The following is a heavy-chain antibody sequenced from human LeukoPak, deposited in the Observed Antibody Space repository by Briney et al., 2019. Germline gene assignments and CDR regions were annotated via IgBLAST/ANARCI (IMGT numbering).Heavy chain of an antibody. CDR1: GFTFSSYE. V-gene: IGHV3-48*03. D-gene: IGHD6-13*01. Sequence: GGSLRLSCAASGFTFSSYEMNWVRQAPGKGLEWVSYISSSGSTIYYADSVKGRFTISRDNAKNSLYLQMNSLRAEDTAVYYCARIAAAGTPAFDYWGQGTLVTVSS. CDR2: ISSSGSTI. J-gene: IGHJ4*02. CDR3: ARIAAAGTPAFDY.